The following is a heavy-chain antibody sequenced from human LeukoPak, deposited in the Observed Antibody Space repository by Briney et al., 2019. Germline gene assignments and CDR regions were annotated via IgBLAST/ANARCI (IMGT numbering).Heavy chain of an antibody. CDR1: GGSFSGYY. CDR3: ARGDGDTAMVSGFDY. V-gene: IGHV4-34*01. Sequence: SETLSLTCAVYGGSFSGYYWSWIRQPPGKGLEWTGEINHSGSTNYNPSLKSRVTISVDTSKNQFSLKLSSVTAADTAVYYCARGDGDTAMVSGFDYWGQGTLVTVSS. J-gene: IGHJ4*02. CDR2: INHSGST. D-gene: IGHD5-18*01.